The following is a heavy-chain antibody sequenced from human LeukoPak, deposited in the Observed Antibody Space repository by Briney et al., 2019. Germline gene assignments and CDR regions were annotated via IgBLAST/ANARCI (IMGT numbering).Heavy chain of an antibody. CDR1: GFTFSSYA. CDR2: ISGSGGST. CDR3: AKGPTVTLYYYYYYMDV. V-gene: IGHV3-23*01. D-gene: IGHD4-17*01. Sequence: PGGSLRLSSAASGFTFSSYAMSWVRQAPGKGLEWVSAISGSGGSTYYADSVKGRFTISRDNSKNTLYLQMNSLRAEDTAVYYCAKGPTVTLYYYYYYMDVWGKGTTVTVSS. J-gene: IGHJ6*03.